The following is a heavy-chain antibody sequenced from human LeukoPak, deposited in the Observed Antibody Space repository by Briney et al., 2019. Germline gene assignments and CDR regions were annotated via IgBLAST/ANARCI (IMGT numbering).Heavy chain of an antibody. V-gene: IGHV4-34*01. CDR3: ARAKGYCSSTSCYGGLDY. CDR2: INHSGST. Sequence: SETLSLTCAVYGGSFSGYYWSWIRQPPGKGLEWIGKINHSGSTNCNPSLKSRVTISVDTSKNQFSLKLSSVTAADTAVYYCARAKGYCSSTSCYGGLDYWGQGTLVTVSS. CDR1: GGSFSGYY. D-gene: IGHD2-2*01. J-gene: IGHJ4*02.